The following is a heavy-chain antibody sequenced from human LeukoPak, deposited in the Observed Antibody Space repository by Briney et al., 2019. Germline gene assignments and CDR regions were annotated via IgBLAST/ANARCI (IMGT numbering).Heavy chain of an antibody. Sequence: SETLSLTCTVSGGSISSSSYYWGWIRQPPGKGLEFIGYIYYSGTSNYNPSLKSRVTMSVDTSNNQFSLKLNSVTAADTAVYYCAKAAGYSTIYWFDPWGQGTLVTVSS. CDR2: IYYSGTS. J-gene: IGHJ5*02. V-gene: IGHV4-61*05. CDR3: AKAAGYSTIYWFDP. CDR1: GGSISSSSYY. D-gene: IGHD6-13*01.